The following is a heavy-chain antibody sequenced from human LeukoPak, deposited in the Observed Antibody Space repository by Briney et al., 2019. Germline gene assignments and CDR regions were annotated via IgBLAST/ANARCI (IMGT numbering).Heavy chain of an antibody. V-gene: IGHV4-30-2*01. D-gene: IGHD6-25*01. CDR2: IYHSGST. CDR3: ARDAAKRYFDL. CDR1: GGSISSGGYS. J-gene: IGHJ2*01. Sequence: SETLSLPCAVSGGSISSGGYSWSWIRQPPGKGLEWIGYIYHSGSTYYNPSLKSRVTISVDRSKNQFSLKLSSVTAADTAVYYCARDAAKRYFDLWGRGTLVTVSS.